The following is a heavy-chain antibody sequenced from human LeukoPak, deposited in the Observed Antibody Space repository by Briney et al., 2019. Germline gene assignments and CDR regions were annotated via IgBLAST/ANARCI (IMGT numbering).Heavy chain of an antibody. J-gene: IGHJ5*02. V-gene: IGHV3-30-3*01. CDR1: GFTFSSYA. CDR2: ISYDGSNK. CDR3: ARDGNWGSQPQNWFDP. Sequence: PGRSLRLSCAASGFTFSSYAMHWVRQAPGQGLEWVAVISYDGSNKYYADSAKGRFTISRDNSKNTLYLQMNSLRAEDTAVYYCARDGNWGSQPQNWFDPWGQGTLVTVSS. D-gene: IGHD7-27*01.